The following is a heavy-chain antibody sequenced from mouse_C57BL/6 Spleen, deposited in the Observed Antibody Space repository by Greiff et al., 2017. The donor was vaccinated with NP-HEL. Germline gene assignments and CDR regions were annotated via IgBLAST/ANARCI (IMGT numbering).Heavy chain of an antibody. Sequence: VKLVESGPELVKPGASVKISCKASGYAFSSSWMNWVKQRPGKGLEWIGRIYPGDGDTNYNGKFKGKATLTADKSSSTAYMQLSSLTSEDSAVYFCARSGLRNQYCDVWGTGTTVTVSS. CDR2: IYPGDGDT. CDR1: GYAFSSSW. D-gene: IGHD1-1*01. V-gene: IGHV1-82*01. CDR3: ARSGLRNQYCDV. J-gene: IGHJ1*03.